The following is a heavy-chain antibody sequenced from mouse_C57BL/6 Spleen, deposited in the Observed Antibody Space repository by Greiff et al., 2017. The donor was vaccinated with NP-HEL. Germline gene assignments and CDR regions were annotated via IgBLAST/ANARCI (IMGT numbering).Heavy chain of an antibody. CDR3: ARHYYGSSYFDY. J-gene: IGHJ2*01. CDR1: GFTFSSYT. CDR2: ISGGGGNT. Sequence: EVQGVESGGGLVKPGGSLKLSCAASGFTFSSYTMSWVRQTPEKRLEWVATISGGGGNTYYPDSVKGRFPISRDNAKNTLYLQMRSLRSEDTAVYYCARHYYGSSYFDYWGKGTTLTVSS. D-gene: IGHD1-1*01. V-gene: IGHV5-9*04.